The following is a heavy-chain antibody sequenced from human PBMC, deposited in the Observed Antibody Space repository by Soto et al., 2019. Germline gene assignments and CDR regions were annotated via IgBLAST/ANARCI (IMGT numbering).Heavy chain of an antibody. CDR3: AKNPAGLEYYYYYYMDV. J-gene: IGHJ6*03. V-gene: IGHV3-23*01. Sequence: GGSLRLSCAASGFTFSSYAMSWVRQAPGKGLEWVSAMSGSGGSTYYADSVKGRFTISRDNSKNTLYLQMNSLRVEDTAVYYCAKNPAGLEYYYYYYMDVWGKGTTVTVSS. CDR2: MSGSGGST. D-gene: IGHD3-16*01. CDR1: GFTFSSYA.